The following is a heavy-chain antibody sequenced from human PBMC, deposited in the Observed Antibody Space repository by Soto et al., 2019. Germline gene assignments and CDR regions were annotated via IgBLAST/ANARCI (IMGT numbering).Heavy chain of an antibody. CDR2: IYYSGST. Sequence: SETLSLTCTVSGGSISSSSYYWGWIRQPPGKGLEWIGYIYYSGSTNYNPSLKSRVTISVDTSKNQFSLKLSSVTAADTAVYYCARRYGGNLDYWGQGTLVTVSS. CDR1: GGSISSSSYY. J-gene: IGHJ4*02. CDR3: ARRYGGNLDY. V-gene: IGHV4-61*05. D-gene: IGHD1-26*01.